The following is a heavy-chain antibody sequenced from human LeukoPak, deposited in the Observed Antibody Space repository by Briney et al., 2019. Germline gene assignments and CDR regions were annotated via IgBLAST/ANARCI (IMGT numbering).Heavy chain of an antibody. CDR3: ARGVSAVTQNPFQH. Sequence: ASVKVSCKASGGTFISYAISWVRQAPGQGLEWMGGITPIFGTANYAQKFQGRVTITADESTSTAYMELSSLRSEDTAVYYCARGVSAVTQNPFQHWGQGTLVTVSS. V-gene: IGHV1-69*13. CDR1: GGTFISYA. CDR2: ITPIFGTA. D-gene: IGHD4-17*01. J-gene: IGHJ1*01.